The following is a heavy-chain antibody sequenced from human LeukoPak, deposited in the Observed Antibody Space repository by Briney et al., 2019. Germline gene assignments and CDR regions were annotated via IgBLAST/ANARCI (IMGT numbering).Heavy chain of an antibody. CDR2: ISWNAGRT. J-gene: IGHJ4*02. V-gene: IGHV3-20*04. CDR1: GFRFDDHG. CDR3: AGGDRNGWYFYY. Sequence: GWSLRLSCAASGFRFDDHGMSWVRQAPGKGLEWVSGISWNAGRTGYADSVKGRFTISRDNAENSLFLQMNSLRVEDTALYYCAGGDRNGWYFYYWGQGILVTVTS. D-gene: IGHD6-19*01.